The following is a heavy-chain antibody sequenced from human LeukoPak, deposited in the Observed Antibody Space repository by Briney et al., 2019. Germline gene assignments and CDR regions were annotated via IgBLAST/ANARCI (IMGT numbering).Heavy chain of an antibody. Sequence: ASVKVSCEASGYTFTSYYMHWVRQAPGQGLEWMGIINPSGGSTSYAQKFQGRVTITADKSTSTAYMELSSLRSEDTAVYYCARGDSSGYYYIDYWGQGTLVTVSS. CDR3: ARGDSSGYYYIDY. CDR2: INPSGGST. V-gene: IGHV1-46*01. CDR1: GYTFTSYY. D-gene: IGHD3-22*01. J-gene: IGHJ4*02.